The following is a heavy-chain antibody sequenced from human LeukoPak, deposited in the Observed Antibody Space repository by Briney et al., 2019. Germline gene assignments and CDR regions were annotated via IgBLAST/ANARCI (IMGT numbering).Heavy chain of an antibody. CDR3: ARAVADYFDY. Sequence: GRSLRLSCAASGFTFSSYGMHWVRQAPSKGLEWVAVISYDGSNKYYADPVKGRFTISRDNSKNTLYLQMNSLRAEDTAVYYCARAVADYFDYWGQGTLVTVSS. J-gene: IGHJ4*02. D-gene: IGHD6-19*01. CDR2: ISYDGSNK. V-gene: IGHV3-30*03. CDR1: GFTFSSYG.